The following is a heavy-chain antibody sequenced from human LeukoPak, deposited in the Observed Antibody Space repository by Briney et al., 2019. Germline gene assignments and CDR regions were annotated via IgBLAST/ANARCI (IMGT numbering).Heavy chain of an antibody. V-gene: IGHV4-39*01. CDR3: ARGERYSSGWYGEYYFDY. CDR1: GGSISTSSYY. J-gene: IGHJ4*02. D-gene: IGHD6-19*01. Sequence: SETLSLTCTVSGGSISTSSYYWGWIRQPPGKGLQWIGTIYYRGSTYYNPSLKSRVTISVDTSKNQFSLKLSSVTAADTAVYYCARGERYSSGWYGEYYFDYWGQGTLVTVSS. CDR2: IYYRGST.